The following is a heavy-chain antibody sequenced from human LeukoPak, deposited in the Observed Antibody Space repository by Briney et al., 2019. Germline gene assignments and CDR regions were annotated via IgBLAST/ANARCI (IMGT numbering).Heavy chain of an antibody. CDR3: AKDMDSSGYYPRALFDY. J-gene: IGHJ4*02. D-gene: IGHD3-22*01. CDR2: ISGSGGST. Sequence: PGGSLRLSCAASGFTFSSYAMSWVRQAPGKGLEWVSAISGSGGSTYYADSAKGRFTISRDNSKNTLYLQMNSLRAEDTAVYYCAKDMDSSGYYPRALFDYWGQGTLVTVSS. V-gene: IGHV3-23*01. CDR1: GFTFSSYA.